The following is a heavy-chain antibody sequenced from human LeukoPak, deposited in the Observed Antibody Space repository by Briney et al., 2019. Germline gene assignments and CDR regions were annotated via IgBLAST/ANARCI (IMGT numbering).Heavy chain of an antibody. Sequence: SETLSLTCAVYGGSFSGYYWSWIRQPPGKGLVWIGEINHSGSTNCNPSLKSRVTISVDTSKNQFSLKLSSVTAADTAVYYCARVQSSSTRWLFYYYYGMDVWGQGTTVTVSS. J-gene: IGHJ6*02. CDR3: ARVQSSSTRWLFYYYYGMDV. CDR2: INHSGST. D-gene: IGHD6-6*01. CDR1: GGSFSGYY. V-gene: IGHV4-34*01.